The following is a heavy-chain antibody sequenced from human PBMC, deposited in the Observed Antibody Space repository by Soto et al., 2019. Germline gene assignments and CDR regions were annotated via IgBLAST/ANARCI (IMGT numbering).Heavy chain of an antibody. Sequence: GGSLRLSCAASGFTFSFYTMNWVRQAPGRGLEWLSYISSGGRTIYYADSVRGRFSISRDNAKNSLYLQMNSLGDEDTAVYYCVRTLAAAGTRDGGVFDFWGQGTLVTVSS. V-gene: IGHV3-48*02. J-gene: IGHJ4*02. D-gene: IGHD6-13*01. CDR1: GFTFSFYT. CDR2: ISSGGRTI. CDR3: VRTLAAAGTRDGGVFDF.